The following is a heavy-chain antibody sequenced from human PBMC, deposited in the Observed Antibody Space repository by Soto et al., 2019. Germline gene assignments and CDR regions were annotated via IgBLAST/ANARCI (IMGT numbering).Heavy chain of an antibody. CDR1: GYTFTSDG. V-gene: IGHV1-18*04. D-gene: IGHD2-2*01. Sequence: ASVKVSCKASGYTFTSDGISWVRQAPGQGLEWMGWISAYNGNTNYAQKLQGRVTMTTDTSTSTAYMELRSLRSDDTAVYYCARDIRVRYCSSTSCESNAFDIWGQGTMVTVSS. CDR2: ISAYNGNT. J-gene: IGHJ3*02. CDR3: ARDIRVRYCSSTSCESNAFDI.